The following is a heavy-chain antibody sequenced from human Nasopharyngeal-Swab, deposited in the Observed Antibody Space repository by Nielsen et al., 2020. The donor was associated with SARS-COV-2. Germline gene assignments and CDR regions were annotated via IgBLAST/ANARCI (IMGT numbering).Heavy chain of an antibody. D-gene: IGHD6-19*01. J-gene: IGHJ6*02. CDR2: INPSGGST. CDR1: GYTFTSYY. Sequence: ASVKVSCKASGYTFTSYYMHWVRQAPGQGLEWMGIINPSGGSTSYAQKFQGRVTMTRDTSTSTVYMELSSLRSEDTAVYYCARDLTNSIAVAGNYYYGMDVWGPGPPVPVSS. V-gene: IGHV1-46*01. CDR3: ARDLTNSIAVAGNYYYGMDV.